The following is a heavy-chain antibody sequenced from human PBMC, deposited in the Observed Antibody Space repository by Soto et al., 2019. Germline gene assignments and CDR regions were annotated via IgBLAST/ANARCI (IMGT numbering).Heavy chain of an antibody. V-gene: IGHV3-21*01. CDR3: ARAAYSSSWIDY. Sequence: EVQLVESGGGLVKPGGSLRLSCAASGFTFSSYSMNWVRQAPGKGLEWVSSISSSSSYIYYADSVKGRFTISRDNAKNSLSLQMNSLRAEDTAVYYCARAAYSSSWIDYWGQGTLVTVSS. D-gene: IGHD6-13*01. CDR1: GFTFSSYS. J-gene: IGHJ4*02. CDR2: ISSSSSYI.